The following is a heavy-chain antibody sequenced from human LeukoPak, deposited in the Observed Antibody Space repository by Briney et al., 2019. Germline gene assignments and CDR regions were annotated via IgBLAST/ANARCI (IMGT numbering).Heavy chain of an antibody. CDR2: ISAYNGNT. J-gene: IGHJ4*02. V-gene: IGHV1-18*01. CDR3: ARDVLLWFGERDETYYFDY. Sequence: GASVKVFCKASGYTFTSYGISWVRQAPGQGLEWMRWISAYNGNTNYAQKLQGRVTMTTGTSTSTAYMELRSLRSDDTAVYYCARDVLLWFGERDETYYFDYWGQGTLVTVSS. D-gene: IGHD3-10*01. CDR1: GYTFTSYG.